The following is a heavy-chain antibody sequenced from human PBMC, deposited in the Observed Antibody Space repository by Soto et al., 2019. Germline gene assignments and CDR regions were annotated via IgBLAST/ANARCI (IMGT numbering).Heavy chain of an antibody. D-gene: IGHD3-16*01. Sequence: SETLSLTCAVYGGSISSNKWWSWVRQPPGKGLEWIGEIYHSGSTNYNPSLKSRGTISLDKSKNQFSLKLTSVTAADSAVYYCGRDEAIGGVQPFLAPMKLWGQGTTVIVSS. CDR1: GGSISSNKW. V-gene: IGHV4-4*02. J-gene: IGHJ6*02. CDR3: GRDEAIGGVQPFLAPMKL. CDR2: IYHSGST.